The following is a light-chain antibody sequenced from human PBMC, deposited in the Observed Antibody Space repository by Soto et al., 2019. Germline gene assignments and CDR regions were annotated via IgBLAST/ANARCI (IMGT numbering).Light chain of an antibody. V-gene: IGLV2-11*01. CDR3: CSYAGTYIPL. CDR1: SSDVGAYNF. J-gene: IGLJ2*01. Sequence: QSVLTQPRSVSGSPGQSVTISCTGTSSDVGAYNFVSWYQHNPGKAPKLMIFDVSARPSGVHDRFSGSKSANTASLSISGLQTEDEADYYCCSYAGTYIPLFGGGTKLTVL. CDR2: DVS.